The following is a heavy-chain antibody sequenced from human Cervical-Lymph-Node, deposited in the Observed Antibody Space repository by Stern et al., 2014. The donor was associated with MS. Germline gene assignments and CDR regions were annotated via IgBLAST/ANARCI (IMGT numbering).Heavy chain of an antibody. CDR3: ARVGGQWLSLIDP. D-gene: IGHD6-19*01. J-gene: IGHJ5*02. V-gene: IGHV4-59*01. CDR2: IYYSGST. CDR1: GGSISSYY. Sequence: QVQLVESGPGLVKPSETLSLTCTVSGGSISSYYWSWIRQPPGKGLEWIGYIYYSGSTNYNPSLKSRVTISVDTSKNQFSLKLSSVTAADTAVYYCARVGGQWLSLIDPWGQGTLVTVSS.